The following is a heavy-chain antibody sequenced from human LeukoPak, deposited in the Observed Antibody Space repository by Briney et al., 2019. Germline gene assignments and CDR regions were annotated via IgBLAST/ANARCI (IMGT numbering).Heavy chain of an antibody. CDR1: GFTVSSNY. D-gene: IGHD4-17*01. J-gene: IGHJ4*02. CDR2: IYSGGTT. V-gene: IGHV3-53*01. CDR3: ARVLWNGDYPRFDY. Sequence: GGSLRLSCGASGFTVSSNYMNWVRQAPGQGLEWVSIIYSGGTTYYADSVKGRFTISRDNSKNTLYLQMNSLRAEDTAVYYCARVLWNGDYPRFDYWGQGTLVTVSS.